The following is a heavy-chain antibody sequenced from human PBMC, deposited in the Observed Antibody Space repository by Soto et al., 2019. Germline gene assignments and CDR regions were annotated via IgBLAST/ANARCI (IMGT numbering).Heavy chain of an antibody. CDR3: ARDDLHYYGSGYDP. CDR1: GGSISSGGYY. Sequence: QVQLQESGPGLVKPSQTLSLTCTVSGGSISSGGYYWSWIRQHPGKGLEWIGYIYYSGSTYYNPSLKRRVTISVDTSKNQFSLKLSSVTAADTAVYYCARDDLHYYGSGYDPWGQGTLVTVSS. D-gene: IGHD3-10*01. CDR2: IYYSGST. V-gene: IGHV4-31*03. J-gene: IGHJ5*02.